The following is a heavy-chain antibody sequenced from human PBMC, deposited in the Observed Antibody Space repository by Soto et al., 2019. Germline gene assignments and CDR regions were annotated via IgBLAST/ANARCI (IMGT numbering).Heavy chain of an antibody. CDR2: INPNSGGT. Sequence: ASVKVSCKASGYTFTGYYMHWVRQAPGQGLEWMGWINPNSGGTNYAQKFQGWVTMTRDTSISTAYMELSRLRSDDTAVYYCARAVPNYYDSSGYYSDAFDIWGQGTMVTVSS. D-gene: IGHD3-22*01. J-gene: IGHJ3*02. CDR1: GYTFTGYY. V-gene: IGHV1-2*04. CDR3: ARAVPNYYDSSGYYSDAFDI.